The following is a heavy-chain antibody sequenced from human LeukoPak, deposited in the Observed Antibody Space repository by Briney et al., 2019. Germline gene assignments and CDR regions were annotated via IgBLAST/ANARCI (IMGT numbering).Heavy chain of an antibody. D-gene: IGHD5-12*01. Sequence: GGSLRLSCAASGFTFSNAWMNWVRQAPGKGLEWVGHIRSKADGGTTDYAAPVKGRFTILRDDSKNTLYLQMNSLKTEDTALYYCTTDQFLRSTTYYGMDVWGQGTTVTVSS. CDR3: TTDQFLRSTTYYGMDV. V-gene: IGHV3-15*07. CDR1: GFTFSNAW. CDR2: IRSKADGGTT. J-gene: IGHJ6*02.